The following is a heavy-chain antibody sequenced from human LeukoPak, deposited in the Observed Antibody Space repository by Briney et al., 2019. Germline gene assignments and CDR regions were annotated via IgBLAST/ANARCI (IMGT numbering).Heavy chain of an antibody. CDR3: AREGNYYGSGYFDP. D-gene: IGHD3-10*01. CDR2: IIPIFGTA. V-gene: IGHV1-69*13. Sequence: SVKVSCKASGGTFSSYAISWVRQAPGQGLEWMGGIIPIFGTANYAQKFQGRVTITADESASTAYMELSSLRSEDTAVYYRAREGNYYGSGYFDPWGQGTLVTVSS. J-gene: IGHJ5*02. CDR1: GGTFSSYA.